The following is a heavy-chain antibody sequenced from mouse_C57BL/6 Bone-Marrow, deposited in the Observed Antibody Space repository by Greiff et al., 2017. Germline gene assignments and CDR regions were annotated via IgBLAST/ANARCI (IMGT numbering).Heavy chain of an antibody. J-gene: IGHJ2*01. Sequence: QVQLQQSGPELVKPGASVKLSCKASGYTFTSYDINWVKQRPGQGLEWIGWIYPRDGSTKYNEKFKGKATLTVDTSSSTAYMELHSLTSEDSAVYYCASSGSYPLVDYWGQGTTLTVSS. CDR2: IYPRDGST. V-gene: IGHV1-85*01. CDR3: ASSGSYPLVDY. CDR1: GYTFTSYD. D-gene: IGHD6-1*01.